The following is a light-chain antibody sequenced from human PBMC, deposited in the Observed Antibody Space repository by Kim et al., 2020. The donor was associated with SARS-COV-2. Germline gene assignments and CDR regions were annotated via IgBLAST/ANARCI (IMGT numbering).Light chain of an antibody. J-gene: IGLJ2*01. Sequence: SSELTQDPAVSVALGQTVSITCQGDSLRSYYANWYQQKPGQAPVLVIYGKNNRPSGIPDRFSGSSSGTAASLTITGAQAEDEADYYCNSRDNSVVVFGGGTQLTVL. V-gene: IGLV3-19*01. CDR3: NSRDNSVVV. CDR1: SLRSYY. CDR2: GKN.